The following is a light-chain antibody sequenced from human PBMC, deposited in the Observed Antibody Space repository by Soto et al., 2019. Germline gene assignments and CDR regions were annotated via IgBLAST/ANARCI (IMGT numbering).Light chain of an antibody. CDR3: HQYNNWPLFT. V-gene: IGKV3-15*01. J-gene: IGKJ3*01. CDR1: QSVSSN. CDR2: GAS. Sequence: EIVMTQSPATLSVNPGERATLSCRASQSVSSNLAWYQQKAGQAPRLLIYGASTRATGIPARFSGSGSGTEFTLTISSLQSEDFAVYYCHQYNNWPLFTFGPGTKVDIK.